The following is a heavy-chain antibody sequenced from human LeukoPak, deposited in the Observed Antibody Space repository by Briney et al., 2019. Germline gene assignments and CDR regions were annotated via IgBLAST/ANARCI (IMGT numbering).Heavy chain of an antibody. Sequence: SETLSLTCSVSGGSTNSYYWTWIRQPPGKGLEWIGHIYSTGSTVYNPSLKSRVTISIDGSKNQFSLKLSSVTAADTAVYSCARLKGTAMVDYWGQGTLVTVSS. CDR2: IYSTGST. CDR1: GGSTNSYY. D-gene: IGHD5-18*01. J-gene: IGHJ4*02. CDR3: ARLKGTAMVDY. V-gene: IGHV4-59*13.